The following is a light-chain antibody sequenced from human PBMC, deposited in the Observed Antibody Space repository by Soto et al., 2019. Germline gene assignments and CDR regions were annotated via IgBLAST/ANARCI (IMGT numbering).Light chain of an antibody. J-gene: IGKJ1*01. CDR2: DAS. V-gene: IGKV1-5*01. CDR1: QSISSW. Sequence: DIQMNQSPSTLSASVGDRVTITCRASQSISSWLAWYQQKPGKAPKLLIYDASSLESGVPSRFSGSGSGTEFTLTISSLQPDDFATYYCQQYNSYHWTFGQGTKVEIK. CDR3: QQYNSYHWT.